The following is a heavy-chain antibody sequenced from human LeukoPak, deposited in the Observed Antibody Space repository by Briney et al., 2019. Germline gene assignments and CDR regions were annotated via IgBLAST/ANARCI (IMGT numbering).Heavy chain of an antibody. V-gene: IGHV4-59*08. D-gene: IGHD3-3*01. CDR2: IYYSGST. Sequence: SETLSLTCTVSGGSISSYYWSWIRQSPGKGLEWIGYIYYSGSTNYNPSLKSRVTISVDTSENQFSLNLNSVTAADTAVYYCARHSSGYYYFDYWGQGTLVTVSS. CDR3: ARHSSGYYYFDY. J-gene: IGHJ4*02. CDR1: GGSISSYY.